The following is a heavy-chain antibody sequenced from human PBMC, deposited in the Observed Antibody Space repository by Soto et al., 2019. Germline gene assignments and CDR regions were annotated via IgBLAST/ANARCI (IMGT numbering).Heavy chain of an antibody. CDR1: GYTFTRYG. D-gene: IGHD3-16*01. Sequence: QVQLVQSGAEVKNPGASVKVSCKASGYTFTRYGIGWARQAPGQGLEWRGWINTYNGNTNYAQNVQGRVTLTTDTSTSTAYMELRSLRSNDPAIYYCAMVDVYVTPSPQDVWGQGTTVIVSS. CDR2: INTYNGNT. CDR3: AMVDVYVTPSPQDV. V-gene: IGHV1-18*01. J-gene: IGHJ6*02.